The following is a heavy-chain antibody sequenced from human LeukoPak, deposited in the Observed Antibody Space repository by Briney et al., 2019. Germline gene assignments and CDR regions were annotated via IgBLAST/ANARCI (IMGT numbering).Heavy chain of an antibody. Sequence: GGSLRLSCAASGFTFSSYEMNWVRQAPGKGLEWVAVIANDESNEIYADSVKGRFTISRDNAKNSLYLQMNSLRAEDTAVYYCASGHDYGDYTFDYWGQGTLVTVSS. V-gene: IGHV3-30-3*01. J-gene: IGHJ4*02. CDR2: IANDESNE. D-gene: IGHD4-17*01. CDR1: GFTFSSYE. CDR3: ASGHDYGDYTFDY.